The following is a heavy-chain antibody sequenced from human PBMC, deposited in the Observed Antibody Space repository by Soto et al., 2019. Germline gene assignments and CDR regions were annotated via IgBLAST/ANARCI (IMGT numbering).Heavy chain of an antibody. J-gene: IGHJ4*02. Sequence: SLRLSCAASGFTFSSYGMHWVRQAPGKGLEWVAVISYDGSNKYYADSVKGRYTISRDNSKNTLYLQMNSLRAEDTAVYYCAKGVLRYFDWLPNSYDYWGQGTLVTVSS. V-gene: IGHV3-30*18. CDR1: GFTFSSYG. D-gene: IGHD3-9*01. CDR3: AKGVLRYFDWLPNSYDY. CDR2: ISYDGSNK.